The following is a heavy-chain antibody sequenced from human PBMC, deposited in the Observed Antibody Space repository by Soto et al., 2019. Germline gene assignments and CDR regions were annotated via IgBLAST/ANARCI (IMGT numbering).Heavy chain of an antibody. CDR1: GGSISSSSYY. Sequence: QLQLQESGPGLVKPSETLSLTCTVSGGSISSSSYYWGWIRQPPGKGLEWIGSIYYSGSTYYNPSLKSRVTISVDTSKNQFSLKLSSVTAADTAVYYCARQRYCSGGSCSDYWGQGTLVTVSS. CDR3: ARQRYCSGGSCSDY. CDR2: IYYSGST. J-gene: IGHJ4*02. D-gene: IGHD2-15*01. V-gene: IGHV4-39*01.